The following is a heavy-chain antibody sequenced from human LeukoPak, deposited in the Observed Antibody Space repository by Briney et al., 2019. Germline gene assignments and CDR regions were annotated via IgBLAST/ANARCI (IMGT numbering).Heavy chain of an antibody. Sequence: SETLSLTCIVSVDSISSGGYCWGWIRQLPGKCLEWIGYIVYGGSTYYNPSLNRRVTMSVATSKNQFSHKPASETPSETTVYYLWRYNPDTVDIWGQGTMVTVSS. CDR3: WRYNPDTVDI. CDR1: VDSISSGGYC. CDR2: IVYGGST. D-gene: IGHD1-14*01. J-gene: IGHJ3*02. V-gene: IGHV4-31*03.